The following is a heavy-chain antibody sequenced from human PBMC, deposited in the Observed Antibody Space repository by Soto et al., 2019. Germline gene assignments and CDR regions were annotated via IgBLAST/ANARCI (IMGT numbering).Heavy chain of an antibody. CDR3: AIPPYTNYYGSGSFFDY. J-gene: IGHJ4*02. Sequence: SVKVSCKASGGTFSSYAISWVRQAPGQGLEWMGGIIPIFGTANYAQKFQGRVTITADESTSTAYMELSSLRSEDTAVYYCAIPPYTNYYGSGSFFDYWGQGTLVTVSS. CDR2: IIPIFGTA. CDR1: GGTFSSYA. V-gene: IGHV1-69*13. D-gene: IGHD3-10*01.